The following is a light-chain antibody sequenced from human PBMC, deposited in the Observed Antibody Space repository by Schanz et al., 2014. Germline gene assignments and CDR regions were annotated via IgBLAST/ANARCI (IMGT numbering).Light chain of an antibody. Sequence: QSALTQPASVSGSPGQSITISCTATGSADGAFTYVSWYQQHPGKAPKLMIYEVSKRPSGVSNRFSGSKSGNTASLTISGLQAEDEADYYCSSFTSSSTWVFGGGTKLTVL. V-gene: IGLV2-14*01. J-gene: IGLJ3*02. CDR1: GSADGAFTY. CDR2: EVS. CDR3: SSFTSSSTWV.